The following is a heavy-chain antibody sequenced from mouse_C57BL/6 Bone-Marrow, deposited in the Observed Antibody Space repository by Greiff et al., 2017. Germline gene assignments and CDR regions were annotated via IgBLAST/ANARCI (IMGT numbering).Heavy chain of an antibody. Sequence: EVQLVESGGGLVKPGGSLTLSCAASGFTFSDYGMHWVRQAPEKGLEWVAYISSGSSTIYYAATVKGRFTISRDNAKNTLFLQMTSLRSEDTAMYYCARAYYYGSSYAMDYWGQGTSVTVSS. CDR1: GFTFSDYG. CDR2: ISSGSSTI. CDR3: ARAYYYGSSYAMDY. J-gene: IGHJ4*01. V-gene: IGHV5-17*01. D-gene: IGHD1-1*01.